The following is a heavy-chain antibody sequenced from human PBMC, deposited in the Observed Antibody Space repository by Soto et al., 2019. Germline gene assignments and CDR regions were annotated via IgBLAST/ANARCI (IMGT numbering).Heavy chain of an antibody. D-gene: IGHD1-1*01. V-gene: IGHV1-3*01. Sequence: GASVKVSCKASGYTFTRYAIHWLRQAPGRSFEWMGWINGGAGDTLYSQKLQGRVTMTTDTSTSTAYMELRSLRSDDTAVYYCARGRAVERFDYWGQGTLVTVSS. CDR1: GYTFTRYA. CDR3: ARGRAVERFDY. CDR2: INGGAGDT. J-gene: IGHJ4*02.